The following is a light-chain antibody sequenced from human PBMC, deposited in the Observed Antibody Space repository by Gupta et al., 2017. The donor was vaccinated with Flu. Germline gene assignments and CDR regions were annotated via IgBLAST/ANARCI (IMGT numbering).Light chain of an antibody. J-gene: IGKJ2*01. CDR3: QQYYSYPPYT. Sequence: AIRMIQSPSSFSASTGDRVTITCRASQGISSYLAWYQQKPGKAPKLLIYAASTLQSGVPSRFSGSGSGTDFTLTISCLQSEDFATYYCQQYYSYPPYTFGQGTKLEIK. V-gene: IGKV1-8*01. CDR1: QGISSY. CDR2: AAS.